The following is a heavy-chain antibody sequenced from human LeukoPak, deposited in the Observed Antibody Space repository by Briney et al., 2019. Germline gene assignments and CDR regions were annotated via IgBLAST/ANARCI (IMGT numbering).Heavy chain of an antibody. Sequence: ASVTVSCMASGYTFIGYYIYWVGQAPGQGVEGMGWIKPNSGDRNYAQKLQGRVTITRETTSKTAYMEVKTQRDTERGVYYCARDLFQIFPNADSGYNWLDLWGQGTLVTVSS. CDR2: IKPNSGDR. J-gene: IGHJ5*02. CDR1: GYTFIGYY. CDR3: ARDLFQIFPNADSGYNWLDL. V-gene: IGHV1-2*02. D-gene: IGHD3-3*01.